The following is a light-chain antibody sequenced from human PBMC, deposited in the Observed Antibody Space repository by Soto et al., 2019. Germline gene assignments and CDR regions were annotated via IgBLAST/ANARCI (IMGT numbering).Light chain of an antibody. J-gene: IGLJ2*01. CDR2: EGS. CDR1: SSDVGSYNL. Sequence: QSLLTQPACVSGSPGQSITISYTGTSSDVGSYNLVSWYQQHPGKAPKHMIYEGSKRPSGVSNRFSGSKSGNTASLTISGLQAEDEADYYCCSYAGSRRVFGGGTKLTVL. V-gene: IGLV2-23*01. CDR3: CSYAGSRRV.